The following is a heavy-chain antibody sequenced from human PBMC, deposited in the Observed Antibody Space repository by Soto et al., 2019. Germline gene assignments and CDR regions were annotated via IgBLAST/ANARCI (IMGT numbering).Heavy chain of an antibody. CDR3: ARGRRFDAFDI. CDR1: GFTFSSYS. CDR2: ISSSSSTI. V-gene: IGHV3-48*01. J-gene: IGHJ3*02. Sequence: GSLRLSCAASGFTFSSYSMNWVRQAPGKGLEWVSYISSSSSTIYYADSVKGRFTISRDNAKNSLYLQMNSLRAEDTAVYYCARGRRFDAFDIWGQGTMVTVSS.